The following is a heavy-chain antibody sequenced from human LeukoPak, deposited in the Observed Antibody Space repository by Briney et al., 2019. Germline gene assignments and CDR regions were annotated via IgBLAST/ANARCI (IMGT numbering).Heavy chain of an antibody. V-gene: IGHV3-23*01. CDR2: ISGSDGST. Sequence: GGSLRLSCAASGFTLSSFAMSWVRQAPGKGLEWVSAISGSDGSTYYADSVKGRFTISRDNSKNTLFLQMNSLRAEDTAVYYCARDLVRGTLGYFEYWGQGTLVTVSS. CDR1: GFTLSSFA. CDR3: ARDLVRGTLGYFEY. D-gene: IGHD3-10*01. J-gene: IGHJ4*02.